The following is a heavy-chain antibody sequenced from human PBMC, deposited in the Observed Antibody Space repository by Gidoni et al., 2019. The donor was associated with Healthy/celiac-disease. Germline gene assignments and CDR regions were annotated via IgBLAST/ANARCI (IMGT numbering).Heavy chain of an antibody. CDR3: ARDSGYDSLLVDL. Sequence: QLQLQESGPGLVKPSETLSLTCTVSGGSLSSSSYYWGWIRQPPGKGLEWIGSIFYSGNTYYNPSLKSRVTLSVDTSKNQFSLRLNSVTAADTAVYYCARDSGYDSLLVDLWGQGTLVTVSS. CDR2: IFYSGNT. J-gene: IGHJ5*02. V-gene: IGHV4-39*07. CDR1: GGSLSSSSYY. D-gene: IGHD5-12*01.